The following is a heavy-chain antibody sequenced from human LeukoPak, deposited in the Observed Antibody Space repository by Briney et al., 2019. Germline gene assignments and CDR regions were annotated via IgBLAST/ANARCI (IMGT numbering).Heavy chain of an antibody. CDR2: ISYDGDNK. CDR1: GFTFSSYA. D-gene: IGHD4-17*01. J-gene: IGHJ4*02. CDR3: VTVTSDY. V-gene: IGHV3-30-3*01. Sequence: HPGGSLRLSCSASGFTFSSYAMHWVRQAPGKGLEWVAVISYDGDNKYYADSVKGRSTISRDSSKNTLYLQMNSLRAEDTAVYYCVTVTSDYWGQGTLVTVSS.